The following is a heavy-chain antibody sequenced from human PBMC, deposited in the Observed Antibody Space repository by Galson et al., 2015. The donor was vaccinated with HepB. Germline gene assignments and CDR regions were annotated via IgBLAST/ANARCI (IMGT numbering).Heavy chain of an antibody. Sequence: SLRLSCAGSGFSFSDAWMSWVRQAPGKGLEWVGRIKSRTNGGTTDYAASVKGRFIISRDDSKNTLYLQMDSLKTEVTAVYYCTTSALRFLEWFFEYWGQGSLVPVS. D-gene: IGHD3-3*01. J-gene: IGHJ4*02. CDR3: TTSALRFLEWFFEY. CDR2: IKSRTNGGTT. V-gene: IGHV3-15*01. CDR1: GFSFSDAW.